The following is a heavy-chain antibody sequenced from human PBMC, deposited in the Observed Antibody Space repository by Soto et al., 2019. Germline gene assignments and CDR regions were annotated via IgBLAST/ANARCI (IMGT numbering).Heavy chain of an antibody. CDR3: TRILWSSRRDALDI. CDR2: IGTSGTPT. CDR1: GFTFRNYA. J-gene: IGHJ6*02. D-gene: IGHD2-21*01. Sequence: GGSLRLSCTASGFTFRNYAMAWVRQAPGEDLEWVSAIGTSGTPTLYADSVKSRFTISRDDSRNTVSLQMNSLGVEDTATYYCTRILWSSRRDALDIWGQGTTVTVS. V-gene: IGHV3-23*01.